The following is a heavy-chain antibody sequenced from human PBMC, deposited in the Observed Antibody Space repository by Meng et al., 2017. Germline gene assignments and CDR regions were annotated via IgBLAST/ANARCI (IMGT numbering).Heavy chain of an antibody. V-gene: IGHV2-5*02. D-gene: IGHD3-10*01. Sequence: QIPWKDVGTTLGIPTKTLTPSWTFSGISLSTSGVGVGWIRQHPGKALEWLAIIYWDDDKRSSQSLKGRLTITKDTSKNQVVLTMTNMDPVDTATYSCAHSYGSNFDYWGQGTLVTVSS. CDR2: IYWDDDK. CDR3: AHSYGSNFDY. J-gene: IGHJ4*02. CDR1: GISLSTSGVG.